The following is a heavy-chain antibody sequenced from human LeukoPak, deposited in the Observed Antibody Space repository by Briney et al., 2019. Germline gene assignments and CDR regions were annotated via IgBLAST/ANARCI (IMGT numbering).Heavy chain of an antibody. D-gene: IGHD6-19*01. V-gene: IGHV1-2*02. CDR1: GYTFTGYY. CDR3: ARDFLVAGTSTY. Sequence: ASVKVSCKASGYTFTGYYMHWVRQAPGQGLEWMGWINPNSGGTKYAEKVQGRVTMTRDTSSSTAYMELSWLRFDDSAVYYCARDFLVAGTSTYWGQGTLVTVSS. J-gene: IGHJ4*02. CDR2: INPNSGGT.